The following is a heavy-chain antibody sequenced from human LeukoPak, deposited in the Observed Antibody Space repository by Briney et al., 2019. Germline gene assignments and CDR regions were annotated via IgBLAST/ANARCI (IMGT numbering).Heavy chain of an antibody. Sequence: SETLSLTCAVYGGSFSGYYWSWIRQPPGKGLEWIGEINHSGSTNYNPSPKSRVTISVDTSKNQFSLKLSSVTAADTAVYYCARGRIGVTVVTLGYYGMDVWGQGTTVTVSS. CDR2: INHSGST. D-gene: IGHD4-23*01. V-gene: IGHV4-34*01. CDR3: ARGRIGVTVVTLGYYGMDV. CDR1: GGSFSGYY. J-gene: IGHJ6*02.